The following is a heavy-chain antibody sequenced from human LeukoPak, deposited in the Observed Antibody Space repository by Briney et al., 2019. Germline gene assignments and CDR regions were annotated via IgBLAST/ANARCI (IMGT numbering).Heavy chain of an antibody. CDR1: GVSISSYY. CDR3: ASARDGYNYY. CDR2: IYYSGST. Sequence: SETLSLTCTVSGVSISSYYWSWIRQPPGRGLEWIGYIYYSGSTNYNPSLKSRVTISVDTSKNQFSLKLSSVTAADTAVYYCASARDGYNYYWGQGTLVTVSS. J-gene: IGHJ4*02. D-gene: IGHD5-24*01. V-gene: IGHV4-59*01.